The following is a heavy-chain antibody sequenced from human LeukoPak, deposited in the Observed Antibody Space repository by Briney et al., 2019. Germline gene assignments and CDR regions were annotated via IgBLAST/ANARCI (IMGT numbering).Heavy chain of an antibody. CDR2: INQDGSQK. Sequence: GGSLRLSCVASGFSFSSYWMSWVRQAPGKGLEWVAIINQDGSQKYYVDSVKGRFTISRDNSKNTLYLQMNSLRAEDTAVYYCAKDLFGYYDSSGYYIDWGQGTLVTVSS. D-gene: IGHD3-22*01. CDR3: AKDLFGYYDSSGYYID. V-gene: IGHV3-7*01. J-gene: IGHJ4*02. CDR1: GFSFSSYW.